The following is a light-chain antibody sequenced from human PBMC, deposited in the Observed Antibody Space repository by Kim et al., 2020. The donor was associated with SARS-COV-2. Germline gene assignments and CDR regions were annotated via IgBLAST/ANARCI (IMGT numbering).Light chain of an antibody. CDR2: EVT. V-gene: IGLV2-8*01. J-gene: IGLJ1*01. Sequence: HSVAFSTTGTSSDVGCYNYVSWYHQHPGKAPKLMIYEVTERPSGFPDRFSGSKSGNTASLTFSGLQAEDEADYYCSSYAGSNNYVFGTGTKVTVL. CDR3: SSYAGSNNYV. CDR1: SSDVGCYNY.